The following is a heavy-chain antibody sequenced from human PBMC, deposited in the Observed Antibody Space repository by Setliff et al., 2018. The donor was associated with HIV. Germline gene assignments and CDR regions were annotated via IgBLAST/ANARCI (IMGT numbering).Heavy chain of an antibody. CDR2: INHSRRT. J-gene: IGHJ6*03. V-gene: IGHV4-34*01. CDR3: ARGFSGHYLFTGYLDV. D-gene: IGHD3-22*01. CDR1: GGSFSGFY. Sequence: SETLSLTCAVYGGSFSGFYWNWIRQAPGQGLEWIGEINHSRRTKYNPSLKSRVPISVDTSKNQFSLKLSSVTVAGTAFYYCARGFSGHYLFTGYLDVWGKGTTLTVS.